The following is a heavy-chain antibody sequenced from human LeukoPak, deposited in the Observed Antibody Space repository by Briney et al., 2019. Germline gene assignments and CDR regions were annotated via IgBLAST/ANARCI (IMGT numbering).Heavy chain of an antibody. Sequence: SETLSLTCTVSGGSISSGDYYWSWIRQPPGKGLEWIGYIYYSGSTYYNPSLKSRVTISVDTSKNQFSLKLSSVTAADMAVYYCARVGSGGYSYGYDYYGMDVWGQGTTVTVSS. V-gene: IGHV4-30-4*01. CDR3: ARVGSGGYSYGYDYYGMDV. J-gene: IGHJ6*02. D-gene: IGHD5-18*01. CDR1: GGSISSGDYY. CDR2: IYYSGST.